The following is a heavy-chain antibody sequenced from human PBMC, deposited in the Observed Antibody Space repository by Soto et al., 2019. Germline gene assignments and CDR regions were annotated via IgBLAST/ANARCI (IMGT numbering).Heavy chain of an antibody. CDR3: ARGDHSRSSGYYSTSYYYYYGMDV. CDR1: GFTFSSYA. CDR2: ISYDGSNK. Sequence: GGSLRLSCAASGFTFSSYAMHWVRQAPGKGLEWVAVISYDGSNKYYADSVKGRFTISRDNSKNTLYLQMNSLRAEDTAVYYCARGDHSRSSGYYSTSYYYYYGMDVWGQGTTVTVSS. D-gene: IGHD3-22*01. V-gene: IGHV3-30-3*01. J-gene: IGHJ6*02.